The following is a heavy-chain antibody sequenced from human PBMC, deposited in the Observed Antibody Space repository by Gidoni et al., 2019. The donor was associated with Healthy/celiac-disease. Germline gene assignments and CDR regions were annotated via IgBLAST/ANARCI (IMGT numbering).Heavy chain of an antibody. V-gene: IGHV3-48*02. CDR3: ASFTIFGVVHWFDP. J-gene: IGHJ5*02. D-gene: IGHD3-3*01. CDR2: ISSSSSTI. Sequence: EVQLVESGGGLVQPGGSLRLSCAASGFTFSSYSMTWVRQAPGKGLEWVSYISSSSSTIYYADSVKGRFTISRDNAKNSLYLQMNSLRDEDTAVYYCASFTIFGVVHWFDPWGQGTLVTVSS. CDR1: GFTFSSYS.